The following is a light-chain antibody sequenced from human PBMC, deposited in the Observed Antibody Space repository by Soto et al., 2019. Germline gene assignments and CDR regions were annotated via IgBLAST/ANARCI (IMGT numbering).Light chain of an antibody. CDR1: RTIIRY. V-gene: IGKV1-39*01. CDR3: QQSYSTLFT. CDR2: AAS. J-gene: IGKJ3*01. Sequence: DIQMTQSPSSLSASVGDRVTITCRASRTIIRYLNWYQQKPGRAPNLLIYAASSLQSGVPSRFSGSGSGTEFTLTISSLQAEDFATYYCQQSYSTLFTFGPGTKVEIK.